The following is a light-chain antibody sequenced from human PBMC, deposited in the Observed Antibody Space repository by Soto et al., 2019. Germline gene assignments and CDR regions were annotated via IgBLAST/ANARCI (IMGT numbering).Light chain of an antibody. CDR1: QSVLYRSNNHNY. Sequence: DIVMTQSPDSLAVSLGERATINCKSSQSVLYRSNNHNYLAWYQQKPGQPPRLLNYWASTRESGLPDRFSGSGSGTDFTLTISSLQAEDVAVYYCQQYYSTPWTFGQGTKVEIK. CDR2: WAS. CDR3: QQYYSTPWT. V-gene: IGKV4-1*01. J-gene: IGKJ1*01.